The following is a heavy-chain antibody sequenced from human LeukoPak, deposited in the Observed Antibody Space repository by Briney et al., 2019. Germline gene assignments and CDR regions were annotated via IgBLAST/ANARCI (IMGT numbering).Heavy chain of an antibody. Sequence: SETLSLTCSVSGGSISSRSYYWGWIRQPPGKGLEWIGSIHYSGSTYYNPSLKSRVTISIDTSKNQVSLKLSSVTAADTAVYYCVRDRVRGTITYAGFDPWGQGTLVTVSS. D-gene: IGHD3-10*01. CDR1: GGSISSRSYY. V-gene: IGHV4-39*07. CDR3: VRDRVRGTITYAGFDP. CDR2: IHYSGST. J-gene: IGHJ5*02.